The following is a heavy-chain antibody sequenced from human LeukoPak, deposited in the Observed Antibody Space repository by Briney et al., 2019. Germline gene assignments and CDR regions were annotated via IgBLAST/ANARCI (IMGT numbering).Heavy chain of an antibody. J-gene: IGHJ4*02. CDR2: ISGSGGST. V-gene: IGHV3-23*01. Sequence: GGSLRLSCAASGCTFSSSAMSWVCQAPGKGLEWVSAISGSGGSTYYADSMKGRFTSSRDNSKNTLYLEMNSLRAEDTAVYYCAKYSGTYGRGDYFDYWGQGTLVTVSS. CDR3: AKYSGTYGRGDYFDY. D-gene: IGHD1-26*01. CDR1: GCTFSSSA.